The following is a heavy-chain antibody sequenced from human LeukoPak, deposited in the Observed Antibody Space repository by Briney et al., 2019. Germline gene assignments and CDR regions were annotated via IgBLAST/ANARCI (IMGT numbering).Heavy chain of an antibody. Sequence: ASETLSLTCTVSGGSISSGSYYWSWIRQPAGKGLEWIGRIYTSGSTNYNSSLKSRVTISVDTSKNQFSLKLSSVTAADTAVYYCAKHSYCSSTSCYKRDAFDIWGQGTMVTVSS. D-gene: IGHD2-2*02. J-gene: IGHJ3*02. CDR1: GGSISSGSYY. CDR2: IYTSGST. CDR3: AKHSYCSSTSCYKRDAFDI. V-gene: IGHV4-61*02.